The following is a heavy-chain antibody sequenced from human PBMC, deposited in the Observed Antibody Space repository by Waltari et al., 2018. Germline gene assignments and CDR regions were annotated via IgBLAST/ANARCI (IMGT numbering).Heavy chain of an antibody. J-gene: IGHJ4*02. D-gene: IGHD6-19*01. CDR1: GYTFTSSD. Sequence: QVQLVQSGAEVKKPGASVKVSCKASGYTFTSSDIHWVRQATGQGLEWMGWMNPNSGNTGYAQMFQGRVTMTRHTSISTAYMEVNSLTSEDTAVYYCARVSSAPYRSAWHFDYWGQGTLVTVSS. CDR3: ARVSSAPYRSAWHFDY. CDR2: MNPNSGNT. V-gene: IGHV1-8*01.